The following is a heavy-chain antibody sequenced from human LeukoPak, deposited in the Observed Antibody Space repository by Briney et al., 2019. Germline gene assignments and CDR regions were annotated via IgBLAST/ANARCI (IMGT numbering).Heavy chain of an antibody. D-gene: IGHD2-2*01. V-gene: IGHV3-9*01. CDR1: GFMFHDYA. J-gene: IGHJ4*02. CDR3: TKRRSSKVGSPFDC. CDR2: ISWNSDST. Sequence: PGRSLRLSCAASGFMFHDYAMHWVRQAPGKGLEWVSGISWNSDSTGYADSVKGRFTISRDNAKNSLYLQMNNLRAGDTALYYCTKRRSSKVGSPFDCWAREPWSPSPQ.